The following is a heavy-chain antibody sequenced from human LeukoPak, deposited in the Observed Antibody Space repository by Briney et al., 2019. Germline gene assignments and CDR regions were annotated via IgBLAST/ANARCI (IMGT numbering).Heavy chain of an antibody. D-gene: IGHD6-25*01. J-gene: IGHJ4*02. CDR3: ARSSGTGTFSY. CDR2: VYYGRSP. CDR1: GGSISSYY. V-gene: IGHV4-39*02. Sequence: SETLSLTCSVSGGSISSYYWSWIRQPPGKGLEWIGSVYYGRSPYFNPSLESRATISVDTSKNHFSLKMSSVTAADTAVYYCARSSGTGTFSYWGQGTLVTVSS.